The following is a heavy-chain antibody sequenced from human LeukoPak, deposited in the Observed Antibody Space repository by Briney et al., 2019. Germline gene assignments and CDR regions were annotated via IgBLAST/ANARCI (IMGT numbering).Heavy chain of an antibody. CDR2: IKQDGSEK. CDR1: GFTFSTYA. V-gene: IGHV3-7*01. CDR3: ARQERVPIAAAGDWFDP. Sequence: GGSLRLSCAASGFTFSTYAMSWVRQAPGKGLGWVANIKQDGSEKYYVDSVKGRFTISRDNAKNSLYLQMNSLRAEDTAVYYCARQERVPIAAAGDWFDPWGQGTLVTVSA. J-gene: IGHJ5*02. D-gene: IGHD6-13*01.